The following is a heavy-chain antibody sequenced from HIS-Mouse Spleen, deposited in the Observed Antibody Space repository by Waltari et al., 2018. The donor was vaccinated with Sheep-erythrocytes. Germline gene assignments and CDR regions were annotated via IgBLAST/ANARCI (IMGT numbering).Heavy chain of an antibody. J-gene: IGHJ4*02. Sequence: EVQLVESGGGLVKPGGSLRLSCAASGFTFSSYSMNWVRQAPGRVREWVTSIDGCSSYIYYAASVKGRFTISRDNAKNSLYLQMNSLRAEDTAVYYCARVASGATFDYWGQGTLVTVSS. CDR3: ARVASGATFDY. D-gene: IGHD1-26*01. CDR2: IDGCSSYI. CDR1: GFTFSSYS. V-gene: IGHV3-21*01.